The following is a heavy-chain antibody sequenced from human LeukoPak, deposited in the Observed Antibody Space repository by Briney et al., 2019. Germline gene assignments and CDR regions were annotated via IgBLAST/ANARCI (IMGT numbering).Heavy chain of an antibody. D-gene: IGHD3-22*01. V-gene: IGHV1-18*01. CDR1: GYTFTSYG. Sequence: ASVKVSCKASGYTFTSYGISWVRQAPGQGLEWMGWISAYNGNTNYAQKLQGRVTMTTDTSTSTAYMELRSLRSDDTAVYYCARENYYDSSGYPDYWGQGTLVTVSS. J-gene: IGHJ4*02. CDR3: ARENYYDSSGYPDY. CDR2: ISAYNGNT.